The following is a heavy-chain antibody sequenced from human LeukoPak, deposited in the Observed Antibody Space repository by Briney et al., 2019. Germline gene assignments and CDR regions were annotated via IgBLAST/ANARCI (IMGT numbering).Heavy chain of an antibody. Sequence: GPVKVSCKASGFTFTSYDINWVRQATGQGLEWMGWMNPNSGNTGYAQKLQGRVTMTTDTSTSTAYMELRSLRSDDTAVYYCARGGYSSSWYLFDYWGQGTLVTVSS. D-gene: IGHD6-13*01. J-gene: IGHJ4*02. V-gene: IGHV1-8*02. CDR3: ARGGYSSSWYLFDY. CDR1: GFTFTSYD. CDR2: MNPNSGNT.